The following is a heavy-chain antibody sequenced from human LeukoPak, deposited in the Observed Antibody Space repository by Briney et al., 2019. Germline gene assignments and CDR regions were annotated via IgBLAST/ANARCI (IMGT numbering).Heavy chain of an antibody. D-gene: IGHD3-9*01. V-gene: IGHV3-33*01. CDR2: IWYDGSNK. CDR3: TTHRAI. Sequence: WGSLTFTCAPSRLSFRSYGSQCVRQAPGKGLEWVAVIWYDGSNKNYADSVKGRFTISRVNSKNMLYLQMNSLRVEDTALYYCTTHRAIWGQGALVTVSS. J-gene: IGHJ4*02. CDR1: RLSFRSYG.